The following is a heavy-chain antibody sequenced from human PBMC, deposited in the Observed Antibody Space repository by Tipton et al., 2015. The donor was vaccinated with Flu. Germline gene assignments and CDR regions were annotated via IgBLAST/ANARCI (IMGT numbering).Heavy chain of an antibody. CDR3: TRQVEAATRSSS. Sequence: LRLSCTVSGGSVGSSDFYWGWVRQPPGKGPEWIGSIFHSGTTYYDLSLQSRVTISLDTSKNQFSLKMKSVTVADTAVYFCTRQVEAATRSSSWGQGTLVTVSS. CDR2: IFHSGTT. CDR1: GGSVGSSDFY. V-gene: IGHV4-39*07. J-gene: IGHJ4*02. D-gene: IGHD1-1*01.